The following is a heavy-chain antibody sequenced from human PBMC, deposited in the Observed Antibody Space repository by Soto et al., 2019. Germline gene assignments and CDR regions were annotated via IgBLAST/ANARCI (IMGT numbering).Heavy chain of an antibody. CDR2: IYNTGSA. Sequence: VQLVESGGGLVQPGGSLRLSCAASGFTFSSYWSWVRQYPGKGLEWIGYIYNTGSAYYNPSLKGRITMSVDTSKNQFSLRLTSVTAADTALYYCARERVLRSGWFDPWGQGTPVTVSS. D-gene: IGHD1-26*01. J-gene: IGHJ5*02. V-gene: IGHV4-31*02. CDR1: GFTFSSY. CDR3: ARERVLRSGWFDP.